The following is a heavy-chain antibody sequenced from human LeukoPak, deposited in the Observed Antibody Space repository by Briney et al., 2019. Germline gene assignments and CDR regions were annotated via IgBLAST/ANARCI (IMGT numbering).Heavy chain of an antibody. CDR2: IIPIFGTA. V-gene: IGHV1-69*13. Sequence: RASVKVSCKASGGTFSSYAISWVRQSPGQGLEWMGGIIPIFGTANYAQKFQGRVTITADESTSTAYMELSSLRSEDTAVYYCASALDYDGNSALDYWGQGTLVTVSS. CDR1: GGTFSSYA. J-gene: IGHJ4*02. D-gene: IGHD4-23*01. CDR3: ASALDYDGNSALDY.